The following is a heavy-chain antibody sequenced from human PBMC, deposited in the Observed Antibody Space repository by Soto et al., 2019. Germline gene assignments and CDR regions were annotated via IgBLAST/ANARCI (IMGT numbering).Heavy chain of an antibody. Sequence: GGSLSLSCAASGFTFGSYGMHWVRQAPGKGLEWVAVISYDGSNKYYADSVKGRFTISRDNSKNTLYLQMNSLRAEDTAVYYCAKDFSRPYGSGAINDYYFDYWGQGTLVTVSS. V-gene: IGHV3-30*18. CDR2: ISYDGSNK. J-gene: IGHJ4*02. CDR1: GFTFGSYG. D-gene: IGHD3-10*01. CDR3: AKDFSRPYGSGAINDYYFDY.